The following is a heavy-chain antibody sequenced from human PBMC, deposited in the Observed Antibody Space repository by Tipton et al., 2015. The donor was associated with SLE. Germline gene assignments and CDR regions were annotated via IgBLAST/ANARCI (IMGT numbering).Heavy chain of an antibody. CDR2: ISYDGSNR. V-gene: IGHV3-30-3*02. Sequence: SLRLSCAVSGFTFGNSAMHWVRQAPGKGLDWVAFISYDGSNRYYADSVKGRFTISRDNSKNTLYLQMNSLRAEDTAVYYCAKLSIYDRSGWGQGTLVTVSS. D-gene: IGHD3-22*01. CDR1: GFTFGNSA. CDR3: AKLSIYDRSG. J-gene: IGHJ4*02.